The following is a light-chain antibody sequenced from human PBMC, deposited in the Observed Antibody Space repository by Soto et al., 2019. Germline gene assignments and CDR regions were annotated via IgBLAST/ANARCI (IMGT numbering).Light chain of an antibody. CDR2: DAS. Sequence: AIKLTQSPSSLSASVGDRVTIACRASQGLSSALAWYQQKPGKPPKVLIYDASSLQSGVPARFSGSGSGTDFTLTISSLQPEDFATYYCQQYNGYPLTFGGGTKVEIK. CDR3: QQYNGYPLT. J-gene: IGKJ4*01. V-gene: IGKV1-13*02. CDR1: QGLSSA.